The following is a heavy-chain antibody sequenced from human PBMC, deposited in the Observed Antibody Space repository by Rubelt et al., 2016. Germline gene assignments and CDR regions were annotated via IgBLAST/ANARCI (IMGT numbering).Heavy chain of an antibody. J-gene: IGHJ4*02. D-gene: IGHD4-23*01. CDR3: AKDGAYGGNSWFDY. CDR2: IIPILGIA. Sequence: QVQLVQSGAEVKKPGSSVKVSCKASGGTFSSYAISWVRQAPGQGLEWMGRIIPILGIANYAQKFQGRVTITADKSTSTAYMELSSLRSEDTAVYYCAKDGAYGGNSWFDYWGQGTLVTVSS. V-gene: IGHV1-69*04. CDR1: GGTFSSYA.